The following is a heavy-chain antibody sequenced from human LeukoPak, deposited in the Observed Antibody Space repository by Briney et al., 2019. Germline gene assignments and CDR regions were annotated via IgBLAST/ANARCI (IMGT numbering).Heavy chain of an antibody. Sequence: SETLSLTCTVSGGSISSYYWSWIRQPPGKGLEWIGYIYYSGSTNYNPSLKSRVTISVDTSKNQFSLKLSSVTAADTAVYYCARDFMALGAFDIWGQGTMVTVSS. CDR1: GGSISSYY. CDR3: ARDFMALGAFDI. J-gene: IGHJ3*02. CDR2: IYYSGST. V-gene: IGHV4-59*01. D-gene: IGHD3-10*01.